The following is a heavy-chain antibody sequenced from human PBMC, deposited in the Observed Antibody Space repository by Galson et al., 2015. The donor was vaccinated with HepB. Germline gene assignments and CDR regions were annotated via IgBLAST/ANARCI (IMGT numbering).Heavy chain of an antibody. Sequence: SLRLSCAASGFTLSSYGMHWVRQAPGKGLEWVAVISYDGSNKYYADSVKGRFTISRDNSKNTLYLQMNSLRAEDTAVYYCAKEDPRTTPSSGWEKDYFDYWGQGTLVTVSS. V-gene: IGHV3-30*18. CDR3: AKEDPRTTPSSGWEKDYFDY. CDR2: ISYDGSNK. J-gene: IGHJ4*02. D-gene: IGHD6-19*01. CDR1: GFTLSSYG.